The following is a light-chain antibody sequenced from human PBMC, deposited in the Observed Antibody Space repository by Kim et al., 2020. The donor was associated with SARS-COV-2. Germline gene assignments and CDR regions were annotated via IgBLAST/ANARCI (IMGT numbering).Light chain of an antibody. Sequence: QSALTQPASVSGSPGQSITISCIGTSSDVGGYDYVSWYQHHPGKVPKLMIYDVNKRPSGVSNRFSGSKSGNTASLTISGLQAEDEADYYCSSYTSNSTLVLGGGTQLIVL. CDR2: DVN. CDR1: SSDVGGYDY. CDR3: SSYTSNSTLV. J-gene: IGLJ2*01. V-gene: IGLV2-14*03.